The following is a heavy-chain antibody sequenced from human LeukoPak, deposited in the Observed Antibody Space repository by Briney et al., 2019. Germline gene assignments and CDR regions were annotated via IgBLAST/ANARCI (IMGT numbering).Heavy chain of an antibody. Sequence: SETLSLTCTVSGGSISSYYWSWMRQPPGKGLEWVGYIYYSGNTNYNPSLKSRVTISVDTSKNQFSLKLSSVTAADTAVYYCARGGYSYGYLNWLDPWGQGTLVTVSS. CDR1: GGSISSYY. V-gene: IGHV4-59*01. J-gene: IGHJ5*02. CDR2: IYYSGNT. CDR3: ARGGYSYGYLNWLDP. D-gene: IGHD5-18*01.